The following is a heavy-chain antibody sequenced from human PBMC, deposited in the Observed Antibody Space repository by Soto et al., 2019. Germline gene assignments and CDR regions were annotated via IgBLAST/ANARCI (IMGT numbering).Heavy chain of an antibody. CDR3: ARALYSSSGNNPFDP. Sequence: LSLTCTVSGDSLSNSFWTWIRQPPGKGLDWIGDGYYSGSTNYNPSLKSRVTISVDTSKSQFSLKLSSVTAADTAVYYCARALYSSSGNNPFDPWDQGTLVTISS. V-gene: IGHV4-59*01. D-gene: IGHD3-10*01. CDR2: GYYSGST. CDR1: GDSLSNSF. J-gene: IGHJ5*02.